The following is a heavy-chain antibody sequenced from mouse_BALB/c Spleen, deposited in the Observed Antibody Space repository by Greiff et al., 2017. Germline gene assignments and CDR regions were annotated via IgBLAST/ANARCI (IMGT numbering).Heavy chain of an antibody. CDR3: ASLHYYGSSYGYFDY. Sequence: VQGVESGPGLVAPSQSLSITCTVSGFSLTSYGVHWVRQPPGKGLEWLGVIWAGGSTNYNSALMSRLSISKDNSKSQVFLKMNSLQTDDTAMYYCASLHYYGSSYGYFDYWGQGTTLTVSS. V-gene: IGHV2-9*02. D-gene: IGHD1-1*01. CDR1: GFSLTSYG. J-gene: IGHJ2*01. CDR2: IWAGGST.